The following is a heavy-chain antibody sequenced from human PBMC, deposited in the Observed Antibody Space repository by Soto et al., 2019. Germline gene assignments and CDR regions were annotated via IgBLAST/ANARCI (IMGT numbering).Heavy chain of an antibody. J-gene: IGHJ3*02. CDR2: ISGSGSGI. CDR3: SRVKGCSIITLYARDSFDI. D-gene: IGHD3-10*01. V-gene: IGHV3-11*01. CDR1: GFTFGGHY. Sequence: QVQLVESGGGLVKPGGSLRLSCAASGFTFGGHYMSWIRQAPREGLEWVAYISGSGSGIYYADSVKGRFSISRDNVKNSIYLQMNSNRAEDTDVYYCSRVKGCSIITLYARDSFDIWGQGTVVTVSS.